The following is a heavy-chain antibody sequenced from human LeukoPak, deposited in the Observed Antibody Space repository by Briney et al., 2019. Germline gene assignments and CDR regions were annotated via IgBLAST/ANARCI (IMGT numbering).Heavy chain of an antibody. CDR2: IHYSGRT. D-gene: IGHD3/OR15-3a*01. V-gene: IGHV4-59*02. Sequence: SETLSLTRTVSGDSVTTYYWGWIRQPPGKGLEWIGYIHYSGRTNSNPSLESRVTISVDMSKNQFSLKMSSVTAADTAMYYCARYFCPGDNCLHFDYWGQGTLVTVSS. CDR1: GDSVTTYY. CDR3: ARYFCPGDNCLHFDY. J-gene: IGHJ4*02.